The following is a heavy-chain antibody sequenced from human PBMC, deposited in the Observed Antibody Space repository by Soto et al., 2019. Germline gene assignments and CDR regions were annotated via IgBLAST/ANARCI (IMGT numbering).Heavy chain of an antibody. CDR1: GGTFSSYA. J-gene: IGHJ3*02. CDR3: ERGIGYGGNSGSFHI. Sequence: SVKISCKASGGTFSSYAISWGRQAPGQGLAWMGGVIPIFGTANYAQKFQGRVTLTADESTSTAYMELSSLRSEDTAVYYWERGIGYGGNSGSFHIWGQGTMVTVSS. D-gene: IGHD4-17*01. CDR2: VIPIFGTA. V-gene: IGHV1-69*01.